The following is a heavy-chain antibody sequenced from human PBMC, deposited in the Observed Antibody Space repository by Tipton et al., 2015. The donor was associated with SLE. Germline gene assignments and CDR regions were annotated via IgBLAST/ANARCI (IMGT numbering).Heavy chain of an antibody. CDR1: AFSVSAYH. CDR3: ARTYDFWSGYQYYFDY. J-gene: IGHJ4*02. V-gene: IGHV3-11*04. D-gene: IGHD3-3*01. CDR2: MSDTGRTI. Sequence: SLSLSCAASAFSVSAYHMTWIRQAPGKGLEWVSYMSDTGRTIYYADSVKGRFTISRDNAKNSLYLQMNSLRAEDTAVYYCARTYDFWSGYQYYFDYWGQGTLFTVSS.